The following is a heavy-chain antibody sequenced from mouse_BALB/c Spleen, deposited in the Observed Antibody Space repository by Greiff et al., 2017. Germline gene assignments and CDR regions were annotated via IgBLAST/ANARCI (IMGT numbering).Heavy chain of an antibody. V-gene: IGHV3-1*02. Sequence: DVKLVESGPDLVKPSQSLSLTCTVTGYSITSGYSWHWIRQFPGNKLEWMGYIHYSGSTNYNPSLKSRISITRDTSKNQFFLQLNSVTTEDTATYYCARRGMDGPLWYFDVWGAGTTVTVSS. CDR1: GYSITSGYS. CDR2: IHYSGST. D-gene: IGHD2-3*01. J-gene: IGHJ1*01. CDR3: ARRGMDGPLWYFDV.